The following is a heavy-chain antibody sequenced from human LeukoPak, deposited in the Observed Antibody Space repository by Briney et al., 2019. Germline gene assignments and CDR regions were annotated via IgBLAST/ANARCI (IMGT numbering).Heavy chain of an antibody. V-gene: IGHV4-39*02. CDR2: IYYSGNT. D-gene: IGHD3-10*01. Sequence: SETLSLTCTVSGVSISSSNSYWGWIRQPPGKGLEWIGSIYYSGNTYYNASLKSQVSISIDTSKNQFSLRLTSVTAADTAVYYCARDPTYYYGSGSYPFLYYYYYYYMDVWGKGTTVTVSS. J-gene: IGHJ6*03. CDR3: ARDPTYYYGSGSYPFLYYYYYYYMDV. CDR1: GVSISSSNSY.